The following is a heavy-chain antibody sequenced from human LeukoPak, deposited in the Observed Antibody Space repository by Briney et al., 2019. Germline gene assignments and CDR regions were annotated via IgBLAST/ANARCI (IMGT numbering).Heavy chain of an antibody. Sequence: ASVKVSCKVSGYTLTELSMHRVRQAPGKGLEWMGGFDPEDGETIYAQKFQGRVTMTEDTSTDTAYMELSSLRSEDTAVYYCATSLAVAGLLFDYWGQGTLVTVSS. CDR1: GYTLTELS. D-gene: IGHD6-19*01. J-gene: IGHJ4*02. CDR3: ATSLAVAGLLFDY. CDR2: FDPEDGET. V-gene: IGHV1-24*01.